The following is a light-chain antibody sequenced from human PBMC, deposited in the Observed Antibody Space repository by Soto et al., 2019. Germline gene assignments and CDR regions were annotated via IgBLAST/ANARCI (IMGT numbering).Light chain of an antibody. CDR2: GVN. J-gene: IGLJ1*01. Sequence: SALTQPPSASGSPGQSVTISCTGTSSDVGGYNYVSWYQQHPGKAPKLMIYGVNKRPSGVPDRFSGSKSGNTASLTVSGLQAEDESDYYCSSYAGSNIFYVFGTGTKVTVL. V-gene: IGLV2-8*01. CDR3: SSYAGSNIFYV. CDR1: SSDVGGYNY.